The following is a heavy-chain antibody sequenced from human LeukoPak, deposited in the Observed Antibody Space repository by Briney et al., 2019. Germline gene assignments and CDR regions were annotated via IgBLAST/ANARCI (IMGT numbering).Heavy chain of an antibody. J-gene: IGHJ4*02. Sequence: GGSLRLSCAASGFTFDDYGMSWVRQAPGKGLEWVSGINWNGGSTGYADSVKGRFTISRDNAKNSLYLQMNSLRAEDTAVYYCARVRGSGSGSYYAYWGQGTLVTVSS. D-gene: IGHD1-26*01. V-gene: IGHV3-20*04. CDR1: GFTFDDYG. CDR2: INWNGGST. CDR3: ARVRGSGSGSYYAY.